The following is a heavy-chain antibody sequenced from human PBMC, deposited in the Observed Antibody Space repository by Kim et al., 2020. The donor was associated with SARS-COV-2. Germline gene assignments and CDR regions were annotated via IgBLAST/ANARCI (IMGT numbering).Heavy chain of an antibody. V-gene: IGHV3-30*04. CDR2: ISYDGSNK. CDR3: ARDRGIAVAMDV. Sequence: GGSLRLSCAASGFTFSSYAMHWVRQAPGKGLEWVAVISYDGSNKYYADSVKGRFTISRDNSKNTLYLQMNSLRAEDTAVYYCARDRGIAVAMDVWGQGTT. CDR1: GFTFSSYA. D-gene: IGHD6-19*01. J-gene: IGHJ6*02.